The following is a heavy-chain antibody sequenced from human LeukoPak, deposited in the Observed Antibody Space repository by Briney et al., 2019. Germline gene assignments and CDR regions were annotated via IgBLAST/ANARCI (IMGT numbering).Heavy chain of an antibody. V-gene: IGHV3-74*01. CDR1: GFTFSSSW. D-gene: IGHD3-10*01. Sequence: GGSLRLSCAASGFTFSSSWMHWVRQAPGKGLVWVSRINSDGGSTSYADSVKGRFTISRDNAKNTLYLQMNSLRAEDTAVYYCARAFQPGSGSYTHGWFDPWGQGTLVTVSS. CDR2: INSDGGST. J-gene: IGHJ5*02. CDR3: ARAFQPGSGSYTHGWFDP.